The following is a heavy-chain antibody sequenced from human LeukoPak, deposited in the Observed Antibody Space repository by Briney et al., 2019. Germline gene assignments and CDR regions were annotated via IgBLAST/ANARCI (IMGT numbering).Heavy chain of an antibody. CDR1: GFSVSTNY. Sequence: GGSLRLSCAASGFSVSTNYMNWVRQAPGKGLEWVSILYSGSTTYYTDSVRGRFTISRDNSRNTLYLHMTNLRAEDTAVYYCARVGDHYHWYLDLWGRGSLLTVSS. J-gene: IGHJ2*01. D-gene: IGHD3-10*01. V-gene: IGHV3-53*01. CDR2: LYSGSTT. CDR3: ARVGDHYHWYLDL.